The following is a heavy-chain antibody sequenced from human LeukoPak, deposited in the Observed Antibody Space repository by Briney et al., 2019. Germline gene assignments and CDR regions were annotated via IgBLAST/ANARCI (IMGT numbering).Heavy chain of an antibody. CDR2: IIPILGIA. V-gene: IGHV1-69*04. J-gene: IGHJ5*02. D-gene: IGHD3-22*01. Sequence: SVKVSCKASGGTFTSYAISWVRQAPGQGLKWMGRIIPILGIANYAQKFQGRVTITADKSTSTAYMELSSLRSEDTAVYYCARDSLPYYDSSGYMENWFDPWGQGTLVTVSS. CDR1: GGTFTSYA. CDR3: ARDSLPYYDSSGYMENWFDP.